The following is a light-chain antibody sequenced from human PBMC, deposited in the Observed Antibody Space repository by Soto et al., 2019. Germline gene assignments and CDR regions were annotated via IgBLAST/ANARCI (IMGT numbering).Light chain of an antibody. CDR1: SSDVGGYNY. V-gene: IGLV2-8*01. CDR3: SSYAGSKNFV. CDR2: EVS. J-gene: IGLJ1*01. Sequence: QSVLTQPPSASGSPGQSVTISCTGTSSDVGGYNYVSWYQQHPGKAPKFIIYEVSKRPSGVPDRFSGSKSGNTASLTVSGLQAEDEADYYCSSYAGSKNFVFGTGTKVTVL.